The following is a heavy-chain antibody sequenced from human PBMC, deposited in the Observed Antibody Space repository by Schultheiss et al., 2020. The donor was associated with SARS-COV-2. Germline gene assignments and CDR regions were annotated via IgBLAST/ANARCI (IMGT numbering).Heavy chain of an antibody. CDR1: GGTFSSYA. D-gene: IGHD3-22*01. CDR3: ARDYDSSGYFVPNYGMDV. CDR2: INPSGGST. V-gene: IGHV1-46*01. J-gene: IGHJ6*02. Sequence: ASVKVSCKASGGTFSSYAISWVRQAPGQGLEWMGIINPSGGSTSYAQKFQGRVTMTRDTSISTAYMELSRLRSEDTAVYYCARDYDSSGYFVPNYGMDVWGQGTTVTVSS.